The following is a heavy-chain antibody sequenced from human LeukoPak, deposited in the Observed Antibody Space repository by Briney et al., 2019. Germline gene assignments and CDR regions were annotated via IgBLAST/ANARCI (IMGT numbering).Heavy chain of an antibody. Sequence: GGSLRLSCAASGFTFSSYAMSWVRQAPGKGLEWVSAISGSGGSTYYADSVKGRFTISRDNSKNTLFLQMNTLRAEDTAVYYCAKMGEVPYFDYWGQGTLVTVSS. V-gene: IGHV3-23*01. J-gene: IGHJ4*02. CDR1: GFTFSSYA. CDR2: ISGSGGST. CDR3: AKMGEVPYFDY.